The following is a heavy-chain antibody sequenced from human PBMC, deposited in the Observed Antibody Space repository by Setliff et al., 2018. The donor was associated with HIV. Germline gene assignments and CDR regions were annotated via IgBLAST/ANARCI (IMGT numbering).Heavy chain of an antibody. V-gene: IGHV3-11*05. J-gene: IGHJ4*02. CDR2: ISTTSSYT. Sequence: GGSLRLSCAASGFTFSDYYMSWIRQAPGKGLEWVSYISTTSSYTNYADSVEGRFTISRDNAKNSLYLQMNSLRAEDTAVYYCARGTVERSRWLRWTTVVPFDYWGQGTLVTVSS. D-gene: IGHD5-12*01. CDR1: GFTFSDYY. CDR3: ARGTVERSRWLRWTTVVPFDY.